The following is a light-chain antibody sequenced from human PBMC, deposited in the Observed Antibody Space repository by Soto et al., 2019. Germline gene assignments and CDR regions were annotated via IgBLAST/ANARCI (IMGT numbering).Light chain of an antibody. CDR3: QQDNSHPDA. J-gene: IGKJ1*01. Sequence: DIPVTLAPSTLSLTIRFRVTITCRASLTISSWLAWYQQKPGKAPKLLIYKASTLKSGAPSRFSGSGSGTEFTLTISSLQPDDFATYYCQQDNSHPDAFGEGTMVDI. CDR1: LTISSW. V-gene: IGKV1-5*03. CDR2: KAS.